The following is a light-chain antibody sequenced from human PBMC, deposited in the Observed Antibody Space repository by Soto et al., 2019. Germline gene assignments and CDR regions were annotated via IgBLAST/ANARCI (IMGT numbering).Light chain of an antibody. V-gene: IGKV1-27*01. CDR1: QGISNY. J-gene: IGKJ3*01. CDR2: AAS. CDR3: QKYNSAPLI. Sequence: DIQMTQSPSSLSASVGDRVTITCRASQGISNYLAWYQQKPGKVPKLLIYAASTLQSGVPSRFRGSVSGTDFTLTISSLQPEDVATYYCQKYNSAPLIFGPGTKVDIK.